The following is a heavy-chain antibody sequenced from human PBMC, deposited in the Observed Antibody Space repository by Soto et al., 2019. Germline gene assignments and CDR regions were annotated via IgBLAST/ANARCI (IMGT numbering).Heavy chain of an antibody. J-gene: IGHJ5*02. CDR2: INHSGST. CDR3: ARGIVGATIGSRPYNWFDP. CDR1: GGSFSGYY. V-gene: IGHV4-34*01. Sequence: PSETLSLTCAVYGGSFSGYYWSWIRQPPGKGLGGIGEINHSGSTNSNPSLKSRATISVDKSKNQFSLKLSSVTAADTAVYYCARGIVGATIGSRPYNWFDPWGQGTLVTVSS. D-gene: IGHD1-26*01.